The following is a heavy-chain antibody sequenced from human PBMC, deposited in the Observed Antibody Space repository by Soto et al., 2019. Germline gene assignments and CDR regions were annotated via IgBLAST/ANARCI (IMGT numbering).Heavy chain of an antibody. Sequence: EVQLVESGGGLVQPGGSLRLSCVASGFTFSNYWMYWVRQAPGEGLVWVSRINNDGSVSSYADSVKGRLTISRDNVKNTLYLQRASRRAEAPAVYYCPGGDCVRGTCYSLAGSFCYYMDVWGKGTRVTVFS. CDR2: INNDGSVS. D-gene: IGHD2-15*01. CDR1: GFTFSNYW. CDR3: PGGDCVRGTCYSLAGSFCYYMDV. V-gene: IGHV3-74*01. J-gene: IGHJ6*03.